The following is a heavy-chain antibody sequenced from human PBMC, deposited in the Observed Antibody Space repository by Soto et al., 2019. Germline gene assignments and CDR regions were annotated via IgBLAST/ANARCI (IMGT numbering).Heavy chain of an antibody. D-gene: IGHD2-15*01. CDR2: ISGSGGRT. CDR1: GFTFSSYA. Sequence: HPGGSLRLSCAASGFTFSSYAMNWVRQAPGKGLEWVSTISGSGGRTYYADSVKGRITISRDNSKNTLYLQMNSLRVEDTAEYYCASQGVAVAATPWFDPWGQGTLVTVSS. J-gene: IGHJ5*02. V-gene: IGHV3-23*01. CDR3: ASQGVAVAATPWFDP.